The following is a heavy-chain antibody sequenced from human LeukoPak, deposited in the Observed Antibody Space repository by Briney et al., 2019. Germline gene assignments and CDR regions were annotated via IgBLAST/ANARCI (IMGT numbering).Heavy chain of an antibody. J-gene: IGHJ4*02. V-gene: IGHV1-18*01. CDR2: ISAYNGNT. CDR1: GYTFTTYD. CDR3: ARGRRYCSGGSCYSYYFDY. D-gene: IGHD2-15*01. Sequence: ASVKISCKASGYTFTTYDINWVRQAPGQGLEWMGWISAYNGNTNYAQKLQGRVTMTTDTSTSTAYMELRSLRSDDTAVYYCARGRRYCSGGSCYSYYFDYWGQGTLVTVSS.